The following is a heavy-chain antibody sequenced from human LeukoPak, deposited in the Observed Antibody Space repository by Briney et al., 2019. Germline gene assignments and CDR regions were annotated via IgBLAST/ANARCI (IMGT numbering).Heavy chain of an antibody. CDR1: GGSLSGYY. CDR3: ASSYYDSSGYYYFDF. D-gene: IGHD3-22*01. CDR2: INHSGST. V-gene: IGHV4-34*01. J-gene: IGHJ4*02. Sequence: SETLSLTCAVYGGSLSGYYWSWIREPPGKGLGWIGEINHSGSTNYNPSLKSRVTISVDTSKNQFSLKLSSVTAADTAVYYCASSYYDSSGYYYFDFWGQGTLVTVSS.